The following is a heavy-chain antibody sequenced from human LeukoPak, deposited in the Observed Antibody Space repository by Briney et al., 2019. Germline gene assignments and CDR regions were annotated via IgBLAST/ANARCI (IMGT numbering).Heavy chain of an antibody. Sequence: GESLKISCKGSGYSINNYWIGWVRQMPGKGLEWMGIIYPADSDIRYSPSFQGQVTISADESISTAYLQWSSLKASDTAMYYCARQEYCSGGSCYTWFDPWGQGTLVTVSS. CDR1: GYSINNYW. J-gene: IGHJ5*02. V-gene: IGHV5-51*01. CDR3: ARQEYCSGGSCYTWFDP. CDR2: IYPADSDI. D-gene: IGHD2-15*01.